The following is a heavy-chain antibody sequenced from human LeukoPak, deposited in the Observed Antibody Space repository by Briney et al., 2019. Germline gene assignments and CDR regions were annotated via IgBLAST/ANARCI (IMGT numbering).Heavy chain of an antibody. CDR1: GYTFTSYY. Sequence: ASVKVSCKXSGYTFTSYYMHWVRQAPGQGLERMGIINPSGGSTSYAQKFQGRVTMTRDTSTSTVYMELSSLRSEDTAVYYCVRDTIFGVVMTYYFDYWGQGTLVTVSS. CDR2: INPSGGST. V-gene: IGHV1-46*01. CDR3: VRDTIFGVVMTYYFDY. D-gene: IGHD3-3*01. J-gene: IGHJ4*02.